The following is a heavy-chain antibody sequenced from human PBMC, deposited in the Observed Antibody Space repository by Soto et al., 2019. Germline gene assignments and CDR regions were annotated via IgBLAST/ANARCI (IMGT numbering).Heavy chain of an antibody. CDR2: ISAHNGNT. CDR3: ARGRYGDY. J-gene: IGHJ4*02. D-gene: IGHD1-1*01. Sequence: QVHLVQSGAEVKKPGAPVKVSCKGSGYGFTTYGITWGRKAPGQGLEWMAWISAHNGNTNYAQKVQGRVTVTRDTSTSTAYMELRSLRYDDTAVYYCARGRYGDYWGQGALVTVSS. CDR1: GYGFTTYG. V-gene: IGHV1-18*01.